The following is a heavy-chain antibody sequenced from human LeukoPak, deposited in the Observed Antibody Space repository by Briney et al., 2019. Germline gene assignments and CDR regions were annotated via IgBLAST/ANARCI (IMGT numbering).Heavy chain of an antibody. CDR2: ISPGDSKT. J-gene: IGHJ4*02. CDR3: ARLRGSGYDRFDY. D-gene: IGHD5-12*01. Sequence: RGESLKVSCKCSGYSFTSYWIGWVRQMPGKGLEWMGIISPGDSKTIYSPSFQGQVTISADKSISTAYSQWSSLKASGTAMYYCARLRGSGYDRFDYWGQGTLVTVSS. V-gene: IGHV5-51*01. CDR1: GYSFTSYW.